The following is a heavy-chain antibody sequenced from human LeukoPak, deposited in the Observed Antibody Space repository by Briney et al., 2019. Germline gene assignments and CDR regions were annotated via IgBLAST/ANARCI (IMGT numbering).Heavy chain of an antibody. D-gene: IGHD2-15*01. V-gene: IGHV3-74*03. CDR1: GFTFTNYF. J-gene: IGHJ5*02. CDR3: ARRVAATRWFDP. Sequence: GGSLRLSCAASGFTFTNYFMHWVRQAPGKGRVWVSRINRDGTSTMYPDSVKARFTISRDNAQNTLYLQMKTLRDEDTAVYYCARRVAATRWFDPWGQGSLVTVSS. CDR2: INRDGTST.